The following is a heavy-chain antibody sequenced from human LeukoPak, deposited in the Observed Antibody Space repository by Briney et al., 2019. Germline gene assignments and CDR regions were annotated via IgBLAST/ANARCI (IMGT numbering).Heavy chain of an antibody. CDR1: GFTFSSYA. Sequence: GGSLRLSCATSGFTFSSYAMSWVRQAPGKGLEWGSAISGNGVSTYYADSVKGRFTISRDNSKNTLYLQMNSLRAEDTAVYYCARGRTTVTTADAFDIWGQGTMVTVSS. D-gene: IGHD4-17*01. J-gene: IGHJ3*02. CDR2: ISGNGVST. V-gene: IGHV3-23*01. CDR3: ARGRTTVTTADAFDI.